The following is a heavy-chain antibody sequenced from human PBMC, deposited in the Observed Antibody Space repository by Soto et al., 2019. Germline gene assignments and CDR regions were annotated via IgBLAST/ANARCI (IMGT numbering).Heavy chain of an antibody. D-gene: IGHD3-22*01. CDR3: ARLVVVTPRYGMDV. J-gene: IGHJ6*02. CDR1: GGSISGYY. Sequence: SETLSLTCTVSGGSISGYYWSWIWQPPGKGLEWIGYIYYSGSTNYNPSLKSRVTISVDTSKNQFSLELTSVTAADTAVYFCARLVVVTPRYGMDVWGQGTAVTVSS. V-gene: IGHV4-59*08. CDR2: IYYSGST.